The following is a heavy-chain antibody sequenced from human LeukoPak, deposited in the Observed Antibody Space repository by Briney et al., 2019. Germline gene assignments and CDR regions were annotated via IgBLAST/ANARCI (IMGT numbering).Heavy chain of an antibody. V-gene: IGHV3-64*01. Sequence: GGSLRLSCAASGFTFSSYAMHWVRQAPGKGLEYVSAISSNGGSTYYANSVKGRFTISRDNSKNTLYLQMGSLRAEDMAVYYCAREADYVWGSYRNWGQGTLVTVSS. CDR3: AREADYVWGSYRN. D-gene: IGHD3-16*02. CDR1: GFTFSSYA. CDR2: ISSNGGST. J-gene: IGHJ4*02.